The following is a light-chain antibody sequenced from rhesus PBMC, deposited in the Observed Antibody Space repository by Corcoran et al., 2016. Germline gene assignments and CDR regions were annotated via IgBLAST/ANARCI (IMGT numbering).Light chain of an antibody. CDR3: LQYNSDPLT. CDR1: QGINTY. J-gene: IGKJ4*01. V-gene: IGKV1-43*02. Sequence: DIQMTQSPSSLSASVGDRVTITCRACQGINTYLNWYQQKPGKAPKGLFYAASSLESGVPSRVSGSGSGTDFTLTINSLQPEYFATYYCLQYNSDPLTFGGGTKVEIK. CDR2: AAS.